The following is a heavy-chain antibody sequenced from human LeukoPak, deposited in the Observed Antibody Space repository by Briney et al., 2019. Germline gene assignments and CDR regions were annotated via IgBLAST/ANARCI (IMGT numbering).Heavy chain of an antibody. Sequence: SETLSLTCTVSGGSISSGDYDRSWTRQPPGKSREWIGYIYYSGSTYYNPCLMTRVTISVDTSKNQFSLKLSSVTAADTAVYYCVSILTGRPYFDYWGQGTLVTASS. CDR2: IYYSGST. J-gene: IGHJ4*02. CDR1: GGSISSGDYD. V-gene: IGHV4-30-4*01. CDR3: VSILTGRPYFDY. D-gene: IGHD3-9*01.